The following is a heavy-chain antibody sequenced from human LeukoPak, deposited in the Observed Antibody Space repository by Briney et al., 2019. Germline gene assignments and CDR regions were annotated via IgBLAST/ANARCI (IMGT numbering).Heavy chain of an antibody. CDR2: IYYSGST. Sequence: ASETLSLTCTVSGGSVSSGSYYWSWIRQPPGKGLEWIGYIYYSGSTNYNPSLKSRVTISVDTSKNQFSLKLSSVTAADTAVYYCARAMVRVVIPDAFDIWGQGTMVTVSS. D-gene: IGHD3-10*01. J-gene: IGHJ3*02. V-gene: IGHV4-61*01. CDR3: ARAMVRVVIPDAFDI. CDR1: GGSVSSGSYY.